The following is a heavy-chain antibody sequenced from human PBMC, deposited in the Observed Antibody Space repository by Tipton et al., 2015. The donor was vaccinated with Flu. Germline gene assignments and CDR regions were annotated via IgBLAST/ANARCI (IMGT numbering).Heavy chain of an antibody. CDR3: AKYSTMIVGASYDAFDI. J-gene: IGHJ3*02. Sequence: TLSLTCTVSGGSISSSSYYWGWIRQPPGKGLEWIGSIYYSGSTNYNHSLKSRVTISVDTSKNQFSLKLSSVTAADTAVYYCAKYSTMIVGASYDAFDIWGQGTMVTVSS. CDR2: IYYSGST. CDR1: GGSISSSSYY. D-gene: IGHD1-26*01. V-gene: IGHV4-39*07.